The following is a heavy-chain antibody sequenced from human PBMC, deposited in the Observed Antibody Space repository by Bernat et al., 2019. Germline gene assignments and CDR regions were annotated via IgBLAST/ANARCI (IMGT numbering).Heavy chain of an antibody. CDR3: ARDSDGITMIVGF. CDR2: INPNSGCT. D-gene: IGHD3-22*01. V-gene: IGHV1-2*02. CDR1: GYTFTGYY. Sequence: QVQLVQSGAEVKKPGASVKVSCKASGYTFTGYYMHWLRQAPGQGLEWMGWINPNSGCTNYAQKFQGRVTMTRDTSIRTAYMELSRLRSDDTAVYYCARDSDGITMIVGFWGQGTLVTVSS. J-gene: IGHJ4*02.